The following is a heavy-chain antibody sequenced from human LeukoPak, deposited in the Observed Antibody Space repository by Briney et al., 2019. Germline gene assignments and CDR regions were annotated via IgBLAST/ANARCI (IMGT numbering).Heavy chain of an antibody. CDR1: GFTFSSYG. V-gene: IGHV3-30*02. J-gene: IGHJ6*03. D-gene: IGHD3-10*01. CDR3: AKLGRYYCGSGSYYKYSYYYYYMDV. CDR2: IRYDGSNK. Sequence: GGSLRLSCAASGFTFSSYGMHWVRQAPGKGLEWVAFIRYDGSNKYYADSVKGRFTISRDNSKNTLYLQMNSLRAEDTAVYYCAKLGRYYCGSGSYYKYSYYYYYMDVWGKGTTVTISS.